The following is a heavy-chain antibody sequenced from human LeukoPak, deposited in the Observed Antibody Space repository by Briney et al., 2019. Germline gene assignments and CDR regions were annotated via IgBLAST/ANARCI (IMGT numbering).Heavy chain of an antibody. V-gene: IGHV4-39*01. D-gene: IGHD4-17*01. J-gene: IGHJ5*02. Sequence: PSETLSLTCTVSGGSISSSGFCWGWIRQSPGKGLEWIGTIDYSGRTFYNPSLKSRVTISVDTAKNQFSLKLTSVTAADTAVYSCARQDDQDHGHPNWFDPWGQGTLDTVSS. CDR3: ARQDDQDHGHPNWFDP. CDR2: IDYSGRT. CDR1: GGSISSSGFC.